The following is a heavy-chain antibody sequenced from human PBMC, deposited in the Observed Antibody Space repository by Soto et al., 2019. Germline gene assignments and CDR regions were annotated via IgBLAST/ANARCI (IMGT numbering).Heavy chain of an antibody. J-gene: IGHJ4*02. CDR2: ISGSGGST. Sequence: GGSLRLSCAASGFTFSSYAMSWVRQAPGKGLEWVSAISGSGGSTYYADSVKGRFTISRDNSKNTLYLQMNSLRAEDTAVYYCAKSYYYDSSGYYLTTFDYWGQGTLVTVSS. D-gene: IGHD3-22*01. V-gene: IGHV3-23*01. CDR1: GFTFSSYA. CDR3: AKSYYYDSSGYYLTTFDY.